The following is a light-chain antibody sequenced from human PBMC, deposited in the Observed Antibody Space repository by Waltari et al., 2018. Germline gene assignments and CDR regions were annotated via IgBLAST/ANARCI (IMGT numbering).Light chain of an antibody. J-gene: IGKJ5*01. CDR3: QQYVSSPFT. CDR1: QTVNSNY. CDR2: GAS. Sequence: EIVLTQSPGTLSLSPGERATLSCRASQTVNSNYFAWYQQNPGQAPRLLIYGASSRATGIPDRFSGSGSGTDFTLTISRLEPEDFAVYYCQQYVSSPFTFGQGTRLEIK. V-gene: IGKV3-20*01.